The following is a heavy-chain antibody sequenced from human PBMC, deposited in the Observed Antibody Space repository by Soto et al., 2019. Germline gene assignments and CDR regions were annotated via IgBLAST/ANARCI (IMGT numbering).Heavy chain of an antibody. J-gene: IGHJ4*02. CDR1: GFTFSSFA. D-gene: IGHD5-18*01. V-gene: IGHV3-23*01. CDR3: AGPGYSSQDY. CDR2: ISGSGDGT. Sequence: GSRRLSCATSGFTFSSFALSWVRQAPGKGLEWVSAISGSGDGTDYADSVKGRFTISRDNSKNTLYLQMNSLRAEDTAVYYCAGPGYSSQDYWGQGALVTV.